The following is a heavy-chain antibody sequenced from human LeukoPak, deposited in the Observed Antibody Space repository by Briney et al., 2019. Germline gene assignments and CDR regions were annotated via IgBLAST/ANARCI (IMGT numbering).Heavy chain of an antibody. CDR2: ISSTSSYI. J-gene: IGHJ6*04. Sequence: GGSLRLSCAASGFIFNSHSMNWVRQAPGKGLERVSSISSTSSYIYYADSVKGRFTISRDNAKNSLYLQMNSLRAEDTAVYYCAELGITMIGGVWGKGTTVTISS. CDR1: GFIFNSHS. CDR3: AELGITMIGGV. V-gene: IGHV3-21*01. D-gene: IGHD3-10*02.